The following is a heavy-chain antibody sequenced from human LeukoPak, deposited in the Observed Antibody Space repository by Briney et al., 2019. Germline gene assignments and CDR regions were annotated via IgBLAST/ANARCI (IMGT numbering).Heavy chain of an antibody. CDR3: AREGGQIAAAGNFDY. J-gene: IGHJ4*02. V-gene: IGHV4-4*07. CDR1: GGSICSYY. Sequence: SETQSLPCTVSGGSICSYYWSWLRQPAGKGLEGFGRNYTSGRTKYNHSLKSRVTMSVATSKNQFSLKLSSVTAADTAVYYCAREGGQIAAAGNFDYWGQGTLVTVSS. CDR2: NYTSGRT. D-gene: IGHD6-13*01.